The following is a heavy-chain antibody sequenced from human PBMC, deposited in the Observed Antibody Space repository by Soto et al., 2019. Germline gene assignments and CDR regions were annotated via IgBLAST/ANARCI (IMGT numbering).Heavy chain of an antibody. Sequence: PGGSLRLSCAASGFTFSSYSINWVRQAPGKGLEWVSSISSSSSYIYYADSVKGRFTISRDNAKNSLYLQMNSLRAEDTAVYYCARGALIGNTNWFDPWGQGTLVTVSS. CDR1: GFTFSSYS. J-gene: IGHJ5*02. CDR3: ARGALIGNTNWFDP. V-gene: IGHV3-21*01. CDR2: ISSSSSYI. D-gene: IGHD1-1*01.